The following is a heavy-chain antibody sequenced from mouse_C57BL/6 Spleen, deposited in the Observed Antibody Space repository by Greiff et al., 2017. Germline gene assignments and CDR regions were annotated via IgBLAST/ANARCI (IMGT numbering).Heavy chain of an antibody. Sequence: QVHVKQSGAELVRPGTSVKVSCKASGYAFTNYLIEWVKQRPGQGLEWIGVINPGSGGTNYNEKFKGKATLTADTSSSTAYMQLSSLTSADSAVYCGARGPIYYDYDGYLLDWGQGTLVTVSA. CDR3: ARGPIYYDYDGYLLD. D-gene: IGHD2-4*01. J-gene: IGHJ3*01. CDR2: INPGSGGT. V-gene: IGHV1-54*01. CDR1: GYAFTNYL.